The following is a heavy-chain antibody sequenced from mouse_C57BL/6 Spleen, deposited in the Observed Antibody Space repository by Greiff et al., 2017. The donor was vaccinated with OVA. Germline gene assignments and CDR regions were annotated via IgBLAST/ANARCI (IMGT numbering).Heavy chain of an antibody. CDR2: IDPSDSET. Sequence: VQLQQPGAELVRPGSSVKLSCKASGYTFTSYWMHWVKQRPIQGLEWIGNIDPSDSETHYNQKFKDKATLTVDKSSSTAYMQLSSLTSEDSAVYYCARRAVVHWYFDVWGTGTTVTVSS. CDR1: GYTFTSYW. J-gene: IGHJ1*03. V-gene: IGHV1-52*01. CDR3: ARRAVVHWYFDV. D-gene: IGHD1-1*01.